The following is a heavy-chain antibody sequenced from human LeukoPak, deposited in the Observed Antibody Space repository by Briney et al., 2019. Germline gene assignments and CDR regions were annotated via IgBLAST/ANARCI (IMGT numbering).Heavy chain of an antibody. V-gene: IGHV3-48*01. CDR1: GFTLSSYR. D-gene: IGHD5-24*01. CDR3: ARDGWRADAFDI. CDR2: ICSSSSTI. Sequence: GGSLRLSCAASGFTLSSYRMNWVRQAPGKGLEWVSYICSSSSTIYYADSVKGRFTISRDNVKNSLYLQMNSLRAEDTAVYYCARDGWRADAFDIWGQGTMVTVSS. J-gene: IGHJ3*02.